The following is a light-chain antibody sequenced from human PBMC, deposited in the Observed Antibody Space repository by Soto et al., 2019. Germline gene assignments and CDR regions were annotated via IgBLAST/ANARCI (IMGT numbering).Light chain of an antibody. CDR2: AAS. V-gene: IGKV1-6*01. J-gene: IGKJ3*01. CDR3: LQKYFYPFT. Sequence: AIQMPQSPSSLSASVGDRVPISCRASQGISLDLDWFPQKPGQAPKLLIYAASNLQSGVPARFSGSGAGTDFTLTISSLQPEDFATYYCLQKYFYPFTFGPGTKVDIK. CDR1: QGISLD.